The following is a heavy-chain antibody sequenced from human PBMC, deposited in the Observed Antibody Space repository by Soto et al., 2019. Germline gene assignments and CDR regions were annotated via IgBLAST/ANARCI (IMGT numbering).Heavy chain of an antibody. D-gene: IGHD3-10*01. J-gene: IGHJ6*02. V-gene: IGHV3-30-3*01. Sequence: PGGSLRLSCAASGFTFSSYAMHWVRQAPGKGLEWVAVISYDGSNKYYADSVKGRFTISRDNSKNTLYLQMNSLRAEDTAVYYCARDYYGSGSYYYYGMDVWGQGTTVTVSS. CDR1: GFTFSSYA. CDR2: ISYDGSNK. CDR3: ARDYYGSGSYYYYGMDV.